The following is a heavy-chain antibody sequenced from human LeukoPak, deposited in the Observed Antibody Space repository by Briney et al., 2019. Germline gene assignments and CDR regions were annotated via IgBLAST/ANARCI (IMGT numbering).Heavy chain of an antibody. CDR2: IYPTDSDT. Sequence: GGSLNISWKGSGCSFTTYWIGWVRQIPGKGLEWIGIIYPTDSDTRYSPSFQGQVTISADKSISTAYLQWSSLKASETAMYYCARLSSRIAARFDPWGQGTLVTVSS. D-gene: IGHD6-6*01. CDR3: ARLSSRIAARFDP. CDR1: GCSFTTYW. J-gene: IGHJ5*02. V-gene: IGHV5-51*01.